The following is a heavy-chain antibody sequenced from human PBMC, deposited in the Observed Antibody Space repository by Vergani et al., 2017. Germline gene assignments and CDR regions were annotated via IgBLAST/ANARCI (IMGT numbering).Heavy chain of an antibody. CDR3: ARGVVPAALLYYYYYMDV. D-gene: IGHD2-2*01. CDR2: IYYSGST. V-gene: IGHV4-30-4*01. J-gene: IGHJ6*03. Sequence: QVQLQESGPGLVKPSQTLSLTCTVSGGSISSGDYYWSWIRQPPGKGLEWIGYIYYSGSTYYNPSLKSRVTISVGTSKNQFSLKLSSVTAADTAVYYWARGVVPAALLYYYYYMDVGGKGTTVTVSS. CDR1: GGSISSGDYY.